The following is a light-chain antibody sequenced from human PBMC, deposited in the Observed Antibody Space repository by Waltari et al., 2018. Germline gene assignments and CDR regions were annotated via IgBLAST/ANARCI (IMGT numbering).Light chain of an antibody. CDR3: EQYSNWPGT. CDR1: QSIAGN. Sequence: EIVMTQSPATLSVSPGERANLSCRASQSIAGNLTWCQQKPGQPPRLLIYGASTRATGFPARFSGSGSGTEFTLTISSLQSEDFAVYYCEQYSNWPGTFGQGTKLEIK. V-gene: IGKV3-15*01. CDR2: GAS. J-gene: IGKJ2*02.